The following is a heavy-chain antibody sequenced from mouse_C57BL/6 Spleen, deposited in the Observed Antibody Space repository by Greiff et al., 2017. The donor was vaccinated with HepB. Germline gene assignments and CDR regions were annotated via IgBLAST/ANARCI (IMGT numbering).Heavy chain of an antibody. CDR2: INPNNGGT. Sequence: EVQLQQSGPELVKPGASVKISCKASGYTFTDYYMNWVKQSHGKSLEWIGDINPNNGGTSYNQKFKGKATLTVDKSSSTAYMELRSLTSEDSAVYYCTVGGYAMDYWGQGTSVTVSS. J-gene: IGHJ4*01. D-gene: IGHD1-1*01. CDR1: GYTFTDYY. V-gene: IGHV1-26*01. CDR3: TVGGYAMDY.